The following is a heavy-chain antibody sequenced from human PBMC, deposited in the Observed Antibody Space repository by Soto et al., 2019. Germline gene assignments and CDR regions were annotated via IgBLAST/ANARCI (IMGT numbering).Heavy chain of an antibody. Sequence: GWLRLPCSASGFTFSSYEMNWVRQAPGKGLEWVSYISSSGSTIYYADSVKGRFTISRDNAKNSLYLQMNSLRAEDTAVYYCARASATGTEKPSTGFDYWGQGTLVTVYS. J-gene: IGHJ4*02. D-gene: IGHD4-4*01. CDR3: ARASATGTEKPSTGFDY. V-gene: IGHV3-48*03. CDR2: ISSSGSTI. CDR1: GFTFSSYE.